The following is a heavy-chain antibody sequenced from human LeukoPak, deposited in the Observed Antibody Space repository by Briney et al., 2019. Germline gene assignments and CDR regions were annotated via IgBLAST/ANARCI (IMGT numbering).Heavy chain of an antibody. CDR1: GFTFSSSA. Sequence: GGSLRLSCAAPGFTFSSSAMNWVRQAPGKGLEWVSAISGSGGSANYADSVKGRFTISRDNSKNTLYLQMNSLRAEDTAVYYCVKDRSPLGYWGQGTLVTVSS. V-gene: IGHV3-23*01. J-gene: IGHJ4*02. CDR3: VKDRSPLGY. CDR2: ISGSGGSA.